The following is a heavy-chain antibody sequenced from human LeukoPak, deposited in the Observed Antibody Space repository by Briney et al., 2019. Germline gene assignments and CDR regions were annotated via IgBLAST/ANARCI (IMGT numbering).Heavy chain of an antibody. V-gene: IGHV4-34*01. J-gene: IGHJ6*03. CDR1: GGSISGYY. CDR3: ARPGIAAAVSAGYYYYMDV. CDR2: INHSGST. Sequence: SETLSLTCTVSGGSISGYYWSWIRQPPGKGLEWIGEINHSGSTNYNPSLKSRVTISVDTSKNQFSLKLSSVTAADTAVYYCARPGIAAAVSAGYYYYMDVWGKGTTVTVSS. D-gene: IGHD6-13*01.